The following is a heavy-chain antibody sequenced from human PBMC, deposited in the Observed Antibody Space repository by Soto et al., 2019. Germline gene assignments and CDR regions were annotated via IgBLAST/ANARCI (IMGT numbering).Heavy chain of an antibody. CDR3: ARVPYGGIAVARNARGDY. CDR2: INAGNGNT. CDR1: GYTFTSYA. Sequence: QVQLVQSGAEVKKPGASVKVSCKASGYTFTSYAMHWVRQAPGQRLEWMGWINAGNGNTKYSQKFQGRVTITRDTTARTAYMELSSLRSEDTAVYYCARVPYGGIAVARNARGDYWGQGTLVTVSS. J-gene: IGHJ4*02. D-gene: IGHD6-19*01. V-gene: IGHV1-3*01.